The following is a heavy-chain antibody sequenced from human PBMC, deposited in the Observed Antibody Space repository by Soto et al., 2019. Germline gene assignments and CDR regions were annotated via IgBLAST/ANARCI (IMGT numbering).Heavy chain of an antibody. D-gene: IGHD3-16*01. CDR2: IIPLFGKP. CDR3: ALFESDDDVWGSFRS. CDR1: GGIFSNYG. V-gene: IGHV1-69*13. J-gene: IGHJ5*02. Sequence: AASVKVSCKVSGGIFSNYGFSWVRQAPGQGLEWMGGIIPLFGKPSYAQKFQGRLIISADASTNRAYLDLYSLTTEDAGIYYCALFESDDDVWGSFRSWGQGTPVTVSS.